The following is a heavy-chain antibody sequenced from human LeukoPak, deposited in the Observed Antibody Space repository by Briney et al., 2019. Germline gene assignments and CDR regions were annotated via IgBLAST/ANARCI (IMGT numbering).Heavy chain of an antibody. CDR1: GFTFSSYW. CDR3: ARDWAGYCSGGSCYGYYYYGMDV. V-gene: IGHV3-74*01. J-gene: IGHJ6*04. D-gene: IGHD2-15*01. Sequence: GGSLRLSCAASGFTFSSYWMHWVRQAPGKGLVWVSRINSDGSSTSYADSVKGRFTISRDNAKNTLYLQMNSLRAEDTAVYYCARDWAGYCSGGSCYGYYYYGMDVWGKGTTVTVSS. CDR2: INSDGSST.